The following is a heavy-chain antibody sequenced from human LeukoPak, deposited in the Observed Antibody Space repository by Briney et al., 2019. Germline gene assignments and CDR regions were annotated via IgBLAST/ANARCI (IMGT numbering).Heavy chain of an antibody. Sequence: GSSVKVSCKASGGTFSSYVISWVRQAPGQGLEWMGGIIPIFGTANYVQKFQGRVTITADESTSTAYMELSSLRSEDTAVYYCARARNSKMATITPQFDYWGQGTLVTVSS. J-gene: IGHJ4*02. CDR1: GGTFSSYV. D-gene: IGHD5-24*01. CDR3: ARARNSKMATITPQFDY. CDR2: IIPIFGTA. V-gene: IGHV1-69*01.